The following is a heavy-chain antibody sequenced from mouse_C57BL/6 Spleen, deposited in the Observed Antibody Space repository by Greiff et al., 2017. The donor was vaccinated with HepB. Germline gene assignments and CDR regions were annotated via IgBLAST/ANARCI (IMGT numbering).Heavy chain of an antibody. CDR3: AREGVVATDY. Sequence: QVQLKHSGPELVKPGASVKISCKASGYAFSSSWMNWVKQRPGKGLEWIGRIYPGDGDTNYNGKFKGKATLTADKSSSTAYMQLSSLTSEDSAVYFCAREGVVATDYWGQSTTLTVSS. J-gene: IGHJ2*01. V-gene: IGHV1-82*01. D-gene: IGHD1-1*01. CDR2: IYPGDGDT. CDR1: GYAFSSSW.